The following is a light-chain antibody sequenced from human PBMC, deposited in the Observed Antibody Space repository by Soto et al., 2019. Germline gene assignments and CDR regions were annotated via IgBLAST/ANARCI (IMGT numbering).Light chain of an antibody. CDR2: GNN. CDR3: QSYDNSVSGRV. Sequence: QPVLTRPPSVSGAPGRRVTISCTGSSSNTGAGYDVHWYQQLPGTAPKLLIYGNNNRPSGVPDRFSGSKSATSASLAISGLQSEDEADYYCQSYDNSVSGRVFGGGTKLTVL. V-gene: IGLV1-40*01. J-gene: IGLJ2*01. CDR1: SSNTGAGYD.